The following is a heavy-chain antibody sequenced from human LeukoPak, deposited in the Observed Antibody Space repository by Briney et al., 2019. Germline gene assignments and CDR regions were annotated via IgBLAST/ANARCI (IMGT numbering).Heavy chain of an antibody. Sequence: SVKVSCTASGSTFTKYFIPWVRQAAGQGVKWLGIFNLRVSGTGSAQTSQARITTTTEMSTRTVYMELSSLESEDTAVYYCARRDCVGVCYSNWFDPWGQGTLVTVSS. CDR3: ARRDCVGVCYSNWFDP. CDR1: GSTFTKYF. CDR2: FNLRVSGT. J-gene: IGHJ5*02. V-gene: IGHV1-46*01. D-gene: IGHD2-8*01.